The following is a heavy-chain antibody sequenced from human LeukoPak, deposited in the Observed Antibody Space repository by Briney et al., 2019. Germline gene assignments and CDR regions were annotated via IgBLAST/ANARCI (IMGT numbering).Heavy chain of an antibody. D-gene: IGHD4-11*01. CDR3: ARARTVKGDDWFDP. V-gene: IGHV4-30-2*01. CDR1: GGSISSGGYS. J-gene: IGHJ5*02. CDR2: IYHSGST. Sequence: PSETLSPTCAVSGGSISSGGYSWSWIRQPPGQGLEWIGYIYHSGSTYYNPSLKSRVTISVDRSKNQFSLKLSSVTAADTAVYYCARARTVKGDDWFDPWGQGTLVTVSS.